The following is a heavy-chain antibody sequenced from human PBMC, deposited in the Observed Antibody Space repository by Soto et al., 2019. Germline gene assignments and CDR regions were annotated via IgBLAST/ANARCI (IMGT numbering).Heavy chain of an antibody. D-gene: IGHD3-3*01. CDR2: INAGNGNT. CDR3: ARDGGYDFWSGGDY. J-gene: IGHJ4*02. V-gene: IGHV1-3*01. Sequence: ASVKVSCKASGYTFTSYAMHWVRQAPGQRLEWMGWINAGNGNTKYSQKFQGRVTITRDTSASTAYMELSSLRSEDTAVYYCARDGGYDFWSGGDYWGQGTLVTVSS. CDR1: GYTFTSYA.